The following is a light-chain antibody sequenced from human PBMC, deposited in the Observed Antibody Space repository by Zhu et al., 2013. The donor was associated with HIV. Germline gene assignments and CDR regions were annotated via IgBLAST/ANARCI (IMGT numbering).Light chain of an antibody. CDR2: DVS. CDR3: QQYESYSQYT. Sequence: DIQMTQSPSTLSASVGDRVIITCRASQSITEYLAWYQQKPGKAPKLLIYDVSTLENGVPLRFSGSGSGTEFTLTITSLQPDDFATYYCQQYESYSQYTFGQGTKLEIK. CDR1: QSITEY. V-gene: IGKV1-5*01. J-gene: IGKJ2*01.